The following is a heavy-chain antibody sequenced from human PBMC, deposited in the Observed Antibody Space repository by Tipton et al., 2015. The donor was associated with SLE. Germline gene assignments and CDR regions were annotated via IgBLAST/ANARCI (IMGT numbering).Heavy chain of an antibody. J-gene: IGHJ6*02. CDR2: VYDSGTT. CDR1: NGSITSLYDY. D-gene: IGHD2-21*02. Sequence: GLVKPSETLSLTCTVSNGSITSLYDYWGWVRQPPGKGLEWIGSVYDSGTTHYNPSLKSRVTMSVDTSKTQFSLKLGSLTAADTAVYYCARVVTVGAAHYYDIDVWGQGTRVTVSS. CDR3: ARVVTVGAAHYYDIDV. V-gene: IGHV4-39*07.